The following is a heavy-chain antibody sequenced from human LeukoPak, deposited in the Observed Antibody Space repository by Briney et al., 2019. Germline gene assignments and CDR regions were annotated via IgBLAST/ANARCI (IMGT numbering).Heavy chain of an antibody. D-gene: IGHD6-13*01. CDR3: ARAPAAGRNRNLYYYYMDV. J-gene: IGHJ6*03. V-gene: IGHV3-48*04. CDR1: GFTFSSYS. Sequence: GGSLRLSCAASGFTFSSYSMNWVRQAPGKGLEWVSYISSSSSTIYYADSVKGRFTISRDNAKNSLYLQMNSLRAEDTAVYYCARAPAAGRNRNLYYYYMDVWGKGTTVTVSS. CDR2: ISSSSSTI.